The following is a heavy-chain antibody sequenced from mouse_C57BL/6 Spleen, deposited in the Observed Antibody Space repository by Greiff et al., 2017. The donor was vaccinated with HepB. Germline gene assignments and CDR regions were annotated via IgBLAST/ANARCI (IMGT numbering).Heavy chain of an antibody. Sequence: VQLQQSGAELVKPGATVKLSCKASGYTFTSYWMHWVKQRPGQGLEWIGMIHPNSGSTNYNEKLKSKATLTVDKSSSTAYMQISSLTSEDSAVYYCARYRGGDGYYAMDYWGQGTSVTVSS. CDR1: GYTFTSYW. J-gene: IGHJ4*01. CDR3: ARYRGGDGYYAMDY. V-gene: IGHV1-64*01. D-gene: IGHD1-1*02. CDR2: IHPNSGST.